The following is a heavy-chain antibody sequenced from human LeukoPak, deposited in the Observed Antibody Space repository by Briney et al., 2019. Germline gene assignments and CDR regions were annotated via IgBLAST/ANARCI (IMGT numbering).Heavy chain of an antibody. V-gene: IGHV1-18*01. D-gene: IGHD1-1*01. CDR3: ASTTGTTAGPDAFDI. CDR2: ISAYNGNT. J-gene: IGHJ3*02. CDR1: GYTFTSYG. Sequence: ASVKVSCKASGYTFTSYGIRWVRQAPGQGLEWMVWISAYNGNTNYAQKLQGRVTMTTDTSTSTAYMELRSLRSDDTAVYYCASTTGTTAGPDAFDIWGQGTMVTVSS.